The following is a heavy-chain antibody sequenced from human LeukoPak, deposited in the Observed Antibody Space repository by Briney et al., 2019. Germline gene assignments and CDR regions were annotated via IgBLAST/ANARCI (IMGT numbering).Heavy chain of an antibody. CDR3: GRDTPVVD. Sequence: SQTLSLTCTVSGGSISSGDYYWSWIRQPPGKGLEWIGYIYYSGSTYYNPSLKSRVTISVDTSKNQFSLKMSAVTAADTAVYYCGRDTPVVDWGQGTLVTVSS. CDR1: GGSISSGDYY. V-gene: IGHV4-30-4*08. CDR2: IYYSGST. D-gene: IGHD2-15*01. J-gene: IGHJ4*02.